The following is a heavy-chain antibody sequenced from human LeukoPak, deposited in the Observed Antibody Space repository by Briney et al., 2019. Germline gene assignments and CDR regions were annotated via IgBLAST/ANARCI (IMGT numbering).Heavy chain of an antibody. CDR1: GGSISSSSYY. CDR3: ARLVPIAAVSRVKFDP. D-gene: IGHD6-13*01. V-gene: IGHV4-39*07. Sequence: SETLSLTCTVSGGSISSSSYYWGWIRQPPGKGLEWIGSIYYSGSTYYNPSLKSRVTISVDTSKNQFSLKLSSVTAADTAVYYCARLVPIAAVSRVKFDPWGQGTLVTVSS. J-gene: IGHJ5*02. CDR2: IYYSGST.